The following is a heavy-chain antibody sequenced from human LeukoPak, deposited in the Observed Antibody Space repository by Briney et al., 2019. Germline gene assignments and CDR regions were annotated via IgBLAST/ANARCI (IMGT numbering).Heavy chain of an antibody. CDR3: ARVRGSGSLVPYYFDY. Sequence: GRSLRLSCAASGFTFSSYAMHWVRQAPGKGLEWVAVISYDGSNKYYADSVKGRFTISRDNSKNTLYLQMNSLRAEDTAVYYCARVRGSGSLVPYYFDYWGQGTLVTVSS. CDR2: ISYDGSNK. CDR1: GFTFSSYA. J-gene: IGHJ4*02. V-gene: IGHV3-30-3*01. D-gene: IGHD3-10*01.